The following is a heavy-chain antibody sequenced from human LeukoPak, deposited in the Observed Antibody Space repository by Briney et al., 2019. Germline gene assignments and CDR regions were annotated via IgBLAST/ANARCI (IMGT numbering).Heavy chain of an antibody. J-gene: IGHJ5*02. CDR1: GGSFSGYY. D-gene: IGHD6-13*01. V-gene: IGHV4-59*10. CDR3: AMETGYSSSWYLTNWFDP. CDR2: IYTSGST. Sequence: PSETLSLTCAVYGGSFSGYYWSWIRQPPGKGLEWIGRIYTSGSTNYNPSLKSRVTMSVDTSKNQFSLKLSSVTAADTAVYYCAMETGYSSSWYLTNWFDPWGQGTLVTVSS.